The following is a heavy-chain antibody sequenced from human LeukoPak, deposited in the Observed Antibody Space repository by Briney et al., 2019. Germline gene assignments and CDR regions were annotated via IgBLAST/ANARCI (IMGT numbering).Heavy chain of an antibody. CDR2: INPNSGGT. V-gene: IGHV1-2*02. J-gene: IGHJ4*02. Sequence: ASVKVSCKASGYTFTGYHMHWVRQAPGQGLEWMGWINPNSGGTNYAQKFQGRVTMTRDTSISTAYMELSRLRSDDTAVYYCARVGVWFGELLEDYYFGYWGQGTLVTVSS. CDR1: GYTFTGYH. CDR3: ARVGVWFGELLEDYYFGY. D-gene: IGHD3-10*01.